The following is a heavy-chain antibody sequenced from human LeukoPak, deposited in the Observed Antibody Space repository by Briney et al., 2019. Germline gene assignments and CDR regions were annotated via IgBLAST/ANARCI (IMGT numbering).Heavy chain of an antibody. V-gene: IGHV3-21*01. CDR3: ARDSSSWTYFDY. CDR2: ISSSSYI. J-gene: IGHJ4*02. Sequence: GGSLRLSCAASGFTFSSYSMNWVRQAPGKGLEWVSSISSSSYIYYADSVKGRFTISRDNAKNSLYLQMNSLRAEDTAVYYCARDSSSWTYFDYWGQGTLVTVSS. CDR1: GFTFSSYS. D-gene: IGHD6-13*01.